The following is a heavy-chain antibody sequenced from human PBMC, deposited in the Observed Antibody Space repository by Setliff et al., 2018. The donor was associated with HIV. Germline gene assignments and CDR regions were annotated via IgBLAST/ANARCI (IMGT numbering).Heavy chain of an antibody. J-gene: IGHJ6*03. Sequence: HPGGSLRLSCATSGFTFSPYAIHWVRQAPGMGLEWVAMIWADEITIYYADSVKGRFTISRDNSKNTLYLQMDSLRAEDTAVYYCAKGRPPDYDYIWGTFYYYMDVWGKGTTVTVSS. CDR2: IWADEITI. CDR3: AKGRPPDYDYIWGTFYYYMDV. V-gene: IGHV3-33*06. CDR1: GFTFSPYA. D-gene: IGHD3-16*01.